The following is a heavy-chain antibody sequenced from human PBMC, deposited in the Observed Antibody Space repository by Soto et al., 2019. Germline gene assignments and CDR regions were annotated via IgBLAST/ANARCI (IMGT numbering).Heavy chain of an antibody. D-gene: IGHD6-19*01. Sequence: EVQLVESGGDLVQPGGSLRLSCAASGFSFRRHWMSWVRQAPGKGLEWVANIKEDGSEKYYVDSVKGRFIISRDNAENALYPQMNSLSAEDTAVYYCARPLGWRDAFDICGQRTMVTVSS. V-gene: IGHV3-7*01. CDR1: GFSFRRHW. CDR3: ARPLGWRDAFDI. CDR2: IKEDGSEK. J-gene: IGHJ3*02.